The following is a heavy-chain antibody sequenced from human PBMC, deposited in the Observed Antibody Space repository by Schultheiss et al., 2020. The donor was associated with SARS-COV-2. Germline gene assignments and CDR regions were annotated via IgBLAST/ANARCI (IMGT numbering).Heavy chain of an antibody. CDR3: ARDLGSPLNYYYGMDV. CDR2: ISSSGSTI. CDR1: GFTFSSYS. D-gene: IGHD2-15*01. Sequence: GESLKISCAASGFTFSSYSMNWVRQAPGKGLEWVSYISSSGSTIYYADSVKGRFTISRDNAKNSLYLQMNSLRAEDTAVYYCARDLGSPLNYYYGMDVWGQGTTVTVSS. V-gene: IGHV3-48*04. J-gene: IGHJ6*02.